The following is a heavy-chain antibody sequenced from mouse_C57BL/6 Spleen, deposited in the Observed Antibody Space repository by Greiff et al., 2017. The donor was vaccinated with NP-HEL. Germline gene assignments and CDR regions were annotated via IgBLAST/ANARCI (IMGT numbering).Heavy chain of an antibody. V-gene: IGHV1-7*01. CDR3: ALLLEYYFDY. D-gene: IGHD1-1*01. CDR1: GYTFTSYW. CDR2: INPRSGYT. Sequence: QVQLKESGAELAKPGASVKLSCKASGYTFTSYWMHWVKQRPGQGLEWIGYINPRSGYTKYNQKFKDKATLTADKSSSTAYMQLISLTYEDSAVYYCALLLEYYFDYWGQGTTLTVSS. J-gene: IGHJ2*01.